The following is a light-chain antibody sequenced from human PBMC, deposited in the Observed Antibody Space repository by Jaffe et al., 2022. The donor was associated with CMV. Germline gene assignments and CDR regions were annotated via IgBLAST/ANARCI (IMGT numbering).Light chain of an antibody. CDR2: RDS. CDR1: NIGSKN. V-gene: IGLV3-9*01. CDR3: QVWDSSTAAH. J-gene: IGLJ2*01. Sequence: SYELTQPLSVSVALGQTARITCGGNNIGSKNVHWYQQKPGQAPVLVIYRDSNRPSGIPERFSGSNSGNTATLTISRAQAGDEADYYCQVWDSSTAAHFGGGTKLTVL.